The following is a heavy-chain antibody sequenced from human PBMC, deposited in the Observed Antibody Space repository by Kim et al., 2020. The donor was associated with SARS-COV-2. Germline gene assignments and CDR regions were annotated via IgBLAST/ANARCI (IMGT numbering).Heavy chain of an antibody. V-gene: IGHV2-5*01. D-gene: IGHD6-19*01. J-gene: IGHJ2*01. CDR2: VYWHDNK. CDR1: GFSLSTSEVA. Sequence: SGPTLVRPTQTLTLTCTFSGFSLSTSEVAVGWVRQPPGKALEWLAIVYWHDNKHYSPSLKSRLTITKDTSKSQVVLTMTNMDTVDTATYYCVQRTAEAPRAFFCHWGQGALVTVSAAGGQRLSFRYFDLSGRATLVTVSS. CDR3: VQRTAEAPRAFFCHWGQGALVTVSAAGGQRLSFRYFDL.